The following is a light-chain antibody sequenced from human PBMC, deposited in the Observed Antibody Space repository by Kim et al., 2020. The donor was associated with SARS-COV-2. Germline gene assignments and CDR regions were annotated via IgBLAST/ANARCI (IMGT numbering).Light chain of an antibody. CDR1: SGSVSTTSY. CDR3: ALYLGGFWV. V-gene: IGLV8-61*01. J-gene: IGLJ3*02. Sequence: PGAPITHTCALNSGSVSTTSYPSWNRQTPGQAPRTLIYTTATRSSGVPDRFSGSILGNKAALTITGAQEEDESNYYCALYLGGFWVFGGGTQLTVL. CDR2: TTA.